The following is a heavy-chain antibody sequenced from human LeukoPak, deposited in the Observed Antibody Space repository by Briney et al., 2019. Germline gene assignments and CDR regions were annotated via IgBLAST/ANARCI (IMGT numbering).Heavy chain of an antibody. CDR2: INHSGST. CDR1: GGSFSGYY. CDR3: AKVPLSSSGWDREYYFDY. V-gene: IGHV4-34*01. D-gene: IGHD6-19*01. Sequence: SETLSLTCAVYGGSFSGYYWSWIRQPPGKGLEWIGEINHSGSTNYNPSLKSRVTISVDTSKNQFSLKLSSVTAADTAVYYCAKVPLSSSGWDREYYFDYWGQGTLVTVSS. J-gene: IGHJ4*02.